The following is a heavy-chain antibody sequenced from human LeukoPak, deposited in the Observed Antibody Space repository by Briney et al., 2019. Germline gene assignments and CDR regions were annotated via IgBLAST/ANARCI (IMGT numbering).Heavy chain of an antibody. CDR1: GGSISSYY. CDR2: MCDSGST. CDR3: ARVVNLVYFYY. V-gene: IGHV4-59*01. Sequence: PAETLSLTCTVAGGSISSYYWGWIRQPPGKGLEWIGYMCDSGSTNSNPSLKSRATIAVKTSKNQSSLTLSSVTAADSAVYYCARVVNLVYFYYCGQGTLITVSS. D-gene: IGHD4-23*01. J-gene: IGHJ4*02.